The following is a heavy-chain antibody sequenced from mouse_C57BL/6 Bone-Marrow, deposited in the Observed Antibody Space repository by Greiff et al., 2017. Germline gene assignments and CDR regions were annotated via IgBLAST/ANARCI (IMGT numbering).Heavy chain of an antibody. Sequence: EVQLVESGGDLVKPGGSLKLSCAASGFTFSSYGMSWVRQTPDKRLEWVATISSGGSYTYYPASVKGRFTISRDNAKNTLYLQMSSLKSEDTAMYYCARPQLGAMDYWGQGTSVTVSS. CDR1: GFTFSSYG. D-gene: IGHD4-1*02. CDR3: ARPQLGAMDY. CDR2: ISSGGSYT. V-gene: IGHV5-6*01. J-gene: IGHJ4*01.